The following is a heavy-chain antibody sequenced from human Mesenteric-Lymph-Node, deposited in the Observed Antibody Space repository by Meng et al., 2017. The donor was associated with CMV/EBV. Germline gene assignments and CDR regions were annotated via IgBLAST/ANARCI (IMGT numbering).Heavy chain of an antibody. Sequence: FSGYYWSWIRQPPGKGLEWIGEINHSGSTNYNPSLKSRVTISVDTSKNQFSLKLSSVTAADTAVYYCARVPRNDILTGYYTFNWFDPWGQGTLVTVSS. J-gene: IGHJ5*02. CDR2: INHSGST. D-gene: IGHD3-9*01. CDR1: FSGYY. CDR3: ARVPRNDILTGYYTFNWFDP. V-gene: IGHV4-34*01.